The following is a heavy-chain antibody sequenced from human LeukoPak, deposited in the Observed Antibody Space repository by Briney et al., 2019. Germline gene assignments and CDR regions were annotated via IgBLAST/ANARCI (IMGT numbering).Heavy chain of an antibody. CDR2: INPTGGST. Sequence: ASVKVSCKASGYTFTSYYMHWVRQAPGQGLEWMGLINPTGGSTGYAQKFQGRVTMTRDMSTSTDYMELSSLRSEDTAIYYCARDNSVGDNAWWFDPWGQGTLVTVSS. CDR3: ARDNSVGDNAWWFDP. D-gene: IGHD1-26*01. J-gene: IGHJ5*02. CDR1: GYTFTSYY. V-gene: IGHV1-46*01.